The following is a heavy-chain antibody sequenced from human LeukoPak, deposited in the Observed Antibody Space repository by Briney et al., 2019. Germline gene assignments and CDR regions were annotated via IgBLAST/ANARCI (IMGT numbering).Heavy chain of an antibody. D-gene: IGHD3-22*01. CDR1: GFTFSSYA. V-gene: IGHV3-23*01. J-gene: IGHJ4*02. CDR3: AKELATMIVVVIDQVDY. CDR2: ISGSGGST. Sequence: GGSLRLSCAASGFTFSSYAMSWVRQAPGKGLEWVSAISGSGGSTYYADSVKGRFTISRDNSKNTLYLQMSSLRAEDTAVYYCAKELATMIVVVIDQVDYWGQGALVTVSS.